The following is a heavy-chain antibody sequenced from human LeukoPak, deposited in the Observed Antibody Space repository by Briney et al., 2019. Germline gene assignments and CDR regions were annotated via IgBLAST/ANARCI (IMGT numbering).Heavy chain of an antibody. Sequence: GGSLRLSCAASGFTFDDYGMSWIRQAPGKGLEWVSGINWNGGSTGYADSVKGRFTISRDNAKNSLYLQMNSLRAEDTALYYCARVYGSGWYGYFDYWGQGTLVTVSS. V-gene: IGHV3-20*04. D-gene: IGHD6-19*01. CDR1: GFTFDDYG. CDR3: ARVYGSGWYGYFDY. J-gene: IGHJ4*02. CDR2: INWNGGST.